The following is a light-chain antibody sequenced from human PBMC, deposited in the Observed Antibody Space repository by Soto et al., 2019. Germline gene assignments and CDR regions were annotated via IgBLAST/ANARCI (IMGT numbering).Light chain of an antibody. CDR3: QQHNNWPPWT. Sequence: EILMTQSPATLSVSPGETATLSCRASQSVSSKLAWYQQKPGQAPRLLIYGASTRASGIPARFSGSGSGTEFTLTISSLQSEDFAVYYCQQHNNWPPWTFGQGTKVESK. V-gene: IGKV3-15*01. CDR2: GAS. CDR1: QSVSSK. J-gene: IGKJ1*01.